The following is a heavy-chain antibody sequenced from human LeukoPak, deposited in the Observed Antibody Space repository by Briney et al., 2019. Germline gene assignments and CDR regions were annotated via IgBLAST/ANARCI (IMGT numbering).Heavy chain of an antibody. J-gene: IGHJ3*02. V-gene: IGHV3-23*01. CDR3: AKCKYQLLYHPNDEAFDM. CDR1: GFTFSCYA. D-gene: IGHD2-2*02. Sequence: GGTLMQSCETPGFTFSCYAVIRVPQAPGKGLERDPPISGSGGLTYYADSENNRFTISLDNSRDTLYLQMNSLRAEDTAVYYCAKCKYQLLYHPNDEAFDMWGQGTMVTVSS. CDR2: ISGSGGLT.